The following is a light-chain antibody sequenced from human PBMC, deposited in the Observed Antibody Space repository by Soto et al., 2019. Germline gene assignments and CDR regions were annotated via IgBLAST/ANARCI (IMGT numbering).Light chain of an antibody. CDR2: AAS. CDR3: QQSYSHPQT. Sequence: IVLTQSPGTLSLSPGERTTLSCRASQSISRYLAWYQQKPGQAPRLLMYAASSRAAGIPDRFSGSGSGTDFTLTISSLQPEDFATYYCQQSYSHPQTCGPGTKVDIK. J-gene: IGKJ1*01. CDR1: QSISRY. V-gene: IGKV3-20*01.